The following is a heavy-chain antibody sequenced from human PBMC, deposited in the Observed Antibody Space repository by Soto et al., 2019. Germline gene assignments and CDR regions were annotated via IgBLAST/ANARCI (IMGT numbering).Heavy chain of an antibody. Sequence: QVQLVQSGAEVKKPGASVKVSCKVSGYTLTDLSMQWVRQAPGKGLEWMGGFDPEDGETIYAQKFQGRVTMTEDTATDTAYMELSSLRSEDTAVYSCATHRSGRFLEWLPEGSVGYWGQGTLVTVSS. CDR1: GYTLTDLS. J-gene: IGHJ4*02. D-gene: IGHD3-3*01. CDR3: ATHRSGRFLEWLPEGSVGY. CDR2: FDPEDGET. V-gene: IGHV1-24*01.